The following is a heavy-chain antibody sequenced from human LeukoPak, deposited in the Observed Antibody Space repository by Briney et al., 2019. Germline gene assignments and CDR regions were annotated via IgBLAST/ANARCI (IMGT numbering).Heavy chain of an antibody. J-gene: IGHJ4*02. D-gene: IGHD2-15*01. Sequence: GGSLRLSCAASGFTFDDYAMHWVRQAPGKGLEWVSGISWNSGSIGYADSVKGRFTISRDNAKNSLYLQMNSLRAEDTALCYCARYSASRRAHDYWGQGTLVTVSS. V-gene: IGHV3-9*01. CDR1: GFTFDDYA. CDR2: ISWNSGSI. CDR3: ARYSASRRAHDY.